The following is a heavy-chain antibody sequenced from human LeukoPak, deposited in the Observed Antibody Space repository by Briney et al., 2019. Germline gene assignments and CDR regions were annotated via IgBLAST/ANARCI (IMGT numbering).Heavy chain of an antibody. V-gene: IGHV4-34*01. CDR2: INHSGST. Sequence: TSETLSLTCAVYGGSFSGYYWSWIRQPPGKGLEWIGEINHSGSTNYNPSLKSRVTISADTSKNQFSLKLSSVTAADTAVYYCARRNRFYDSSGYYYYGMDVWGQGTTVTVSS. CDR1: GGSFSGYY. J-gene: IGHJ6*02. D-gene: IGHD3-22*01. CDR3: ARRNRFYDSSGYYYYGMDV.